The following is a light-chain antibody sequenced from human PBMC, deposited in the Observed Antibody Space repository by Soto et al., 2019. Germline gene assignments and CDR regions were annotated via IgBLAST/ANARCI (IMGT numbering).Light chain of an antibody. CDR3: AARDDTLNGAV. CDR1: ISNIGTNS. Sequence: QSVLTQPPSASGTPGQTVTISCSGGISNIGTNSIAWYQHLPGTAPKLLIYFSHQRPLGVPDRFSGSKSGTSGSLVISGLQSEDEADYFCAARDDTLNGAVFGGGTKLTVL. CDR2: FSH. V-gene: IGLV1-44*01. J-gene: IGLJ3*02.